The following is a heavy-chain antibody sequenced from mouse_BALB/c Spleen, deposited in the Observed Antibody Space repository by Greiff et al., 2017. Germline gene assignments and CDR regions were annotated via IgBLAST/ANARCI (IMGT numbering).Heavy chain of an antibody. V-gene: IGHV7-3*02. CDR2: IRNKANGYTT. D-gene: IGHD2-4*01. CDR1: GFTFTDYY. J-gene: IGHJ3*01. Sequence: DVHLVESGGGLVQPGGSLRLSCATSGFTFTDYYMSWVRQPPGKALEWLGFIRNKANGYTTEYSASVKGRFTISRDNSQSILYLQMNTLRAEDSATYYCARDFYYDYDGWFAYWGQGTLVTVSA. CDR3: ARDFYYDYDGWFAY.